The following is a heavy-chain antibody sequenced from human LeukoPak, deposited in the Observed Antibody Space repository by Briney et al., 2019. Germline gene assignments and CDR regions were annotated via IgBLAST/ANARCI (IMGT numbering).Heavy chain of an antibody. D-gene: IGHD3-22*01. V-gene: IGHV4-59*01. J-gene: IGHJ1*01. CDR1: GGSISSYY. Sequence: PSEALSLTCTVSGGSISSYYWSWIRQPPGKGLEWIGYIYYSGSTNYNPSLKSRVTISVYTSKNQFSLKLSSVTAADTAVYYCXXXKYYYDSSGYRAEYFQHWGQGTLVTVSS. CDR3: XXXKYYYDSSGYRAEYFQH. CDR2: IYYSGST.